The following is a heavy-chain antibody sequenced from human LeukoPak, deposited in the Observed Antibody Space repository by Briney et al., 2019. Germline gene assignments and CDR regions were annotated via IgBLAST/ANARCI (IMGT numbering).Heavy chain of an antibody. Sequence: SETLSLTCTVSGDSISSGSYYWSWIRQPAGKGLEWIGRIYSSGRTNYNPSLKSRVTMSVDTSKNQFSLKLSSVTAADTAVYYCARLSTVTTSFDYWGQGTLVTVSS. CDR3: ARLSTVTTSFDY. J-gene: IGHJ4*02. V-gene: IGHV4-61*02. CDR2: IYSSGRT. CDR1: GDSISSGSYY. D-gene: IGHD4-17*01.